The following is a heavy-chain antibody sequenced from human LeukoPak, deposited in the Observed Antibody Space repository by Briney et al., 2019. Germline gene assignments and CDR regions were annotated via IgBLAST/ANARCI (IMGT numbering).Heavy chain of an antibody. V-gene: IGHV7-4-1*02. D-gene: IGHD6-19*01. Sequence: ASVKVSCKASGYTFTGYYMHWVRQAPGQGLEWMGWINTNTGNPTYAQGFTGRFVFSLDTSVSTAYLQISSLKAEDTAVYYCARESGGSSGWFGRFDPWGQGTLVTVSS. CDR2: INTNTGNP. CDR1: GYTFTGYY. J-gene: IGHJ5*02. CDR3: ARESGGSSGWFGRFDP.